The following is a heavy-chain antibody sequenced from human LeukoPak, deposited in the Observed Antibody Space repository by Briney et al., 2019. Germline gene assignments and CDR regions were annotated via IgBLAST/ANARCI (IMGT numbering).Heavy chain of an antibody. V-gene: IGHV4-59*08. CDR3: ARLDRPGGRTGDVFDV. CDR1: GGSISGYH. CDR2: IDETWNT. Sequence: SETLSLTCTVSGGSISGYHWSWIRQSPGKGLEWIGYIDETWNTNYSPSLKSRVTMSLDMSKNQFSLEMNSVTAADTAMFYCARLDRPGGRTGDVFDVWGQGQWSPSLQ. J-gene: IGHJ3*01. D-gene: IGHD3-22*01.